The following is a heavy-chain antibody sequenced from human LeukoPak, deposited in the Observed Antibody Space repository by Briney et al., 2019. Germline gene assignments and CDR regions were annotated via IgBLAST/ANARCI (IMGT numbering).Heavy chain of an antibody. J-gene: IGHJ4*02. Sequence: SETLSLTCAVYGGSFSGYYWSWIRQPPGRGLGWVGEINHRGSTSYRPSLKSRVTISVDTSKNQFSLKLSPVTAADTGVYYCARSGMATIIFFDYWGQGTLVTVSS. CDR1: GGSFSGYY. D-gene: IGHD5-24*01. CDR2: INHRGST. V-gene: IGHV4-34*01. CDR3: ARSGMATIIFFDY.